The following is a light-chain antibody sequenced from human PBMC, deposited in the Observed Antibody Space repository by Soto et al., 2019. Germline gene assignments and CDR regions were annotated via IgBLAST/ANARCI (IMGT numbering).Light chain of an antibody. CDR1: QSVSSSY. J-gene: IGKJ2*01. CDR3: QQYGSSPMYT. CDR2: GAS. Sequence: EIVLTQSPGTLSLSPGERATLSCRASQSVSSSYLAWYQQKPGQAPRLLIYGASSRATGIPDRFSGSGSGTEFTLTISRLEPEAFAVYYCQQYGSSPMYTFGQGTKLEI. V-gene: IGKV3-20*01.